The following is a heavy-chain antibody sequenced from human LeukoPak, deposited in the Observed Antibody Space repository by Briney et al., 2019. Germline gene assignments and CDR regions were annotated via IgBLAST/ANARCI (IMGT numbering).Heavy chain of an antibody. CDR3: ARGLNYYDSSGYLLFFDY. CDR2: IWYDGSNK. Sequence: PGGSLRLSCAASGFTFSSYGMHWVRQAPGKGREWVAVIWYDGSNKYYADSVKGRFTISRDNSKNALYLQMNSLRAEDTAVYYCARGLNYYDSSGYLLFFDYWGQGTLVTVSS. J-gene: IGHJ4*02. D-gene: IGHD3-22*01. V-gene: IGHV3-33*01. CDR1: GFTFSSYG.